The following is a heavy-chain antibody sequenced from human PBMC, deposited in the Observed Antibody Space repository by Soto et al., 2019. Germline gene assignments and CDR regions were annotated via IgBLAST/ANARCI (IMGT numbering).Heavy chain of an antibody. CDR2: IYHSGST. J-gene: IGHJ6*02. Sequence: SETLSLTCAVSGGSISSSNWWSWVRQPPGKGLEWIGEIYHSGSTNYNPSLKSRVTISVDKSKNQFSLKLSSVTAADTAVYYCARSTYYYGSGSYFPYYGMDVWGQGTTVT. D-gene: IGHD3-10*01. CDR3: ARSTYYYGSGSYFPYYGMDV. CDR1: GGSISSSNW. V-gene: IGHV4-4*02.